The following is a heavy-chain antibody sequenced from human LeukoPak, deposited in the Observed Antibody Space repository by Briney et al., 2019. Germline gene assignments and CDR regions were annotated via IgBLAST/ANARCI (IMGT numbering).Heavy chain of an antibody. V-gene: IGHV3-23*01. CDR1: GFTFSSYA. J-gene: IGHJ3*02. CDR3: AKMEGGYYDSSGYYYMTAFDI. Sequence: GGSLRLSCAASGFTFSSYAMSWVRQAPGKGLEWVSAISGSGGSTYYADSVKGRFTISRDNSKNTLYLQMNSLRAEDTAVYYCAKMEGGYYDSSGYYYMTAFDIWGQGTMVTVSS. CDR2: ISGSGGST. D-gene: IGHD3-22*01.